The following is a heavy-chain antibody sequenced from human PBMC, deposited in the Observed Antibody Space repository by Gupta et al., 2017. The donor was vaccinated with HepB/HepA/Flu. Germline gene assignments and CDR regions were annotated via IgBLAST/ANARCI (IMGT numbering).Heavy chain of an antibody. D-gene: IGHD6-6*01. J-gene: IGHJ5*02. V-gene: IGHV1-46*01. CDR3: ARGKRSSSEGGWFDP. Sequence: QVQLVQSGAEVKKPGASVKISCKAPGYNFFTNNIHWVRQAPGQGLEWMGIIDPNRDRTNYAQKFRGRVTMTRDTSTSTVYMEVSSLRSDDTAVYYCARGKRSSSEGGWFDPWGQGTLVTVSS. CDR1: GYNFFTNN. CDR2: IDPNRDRT.